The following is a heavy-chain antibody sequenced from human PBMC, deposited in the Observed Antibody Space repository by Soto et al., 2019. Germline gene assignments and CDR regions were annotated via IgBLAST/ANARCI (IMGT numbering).Heavy chain of an antibody. CDR1: GYSFTSYW. D-gene: IGHD6-6*01. Sequence: GESLKISCKGSGYSFTSYWIGWVRQMPGKGLEWMGIIYPGDSDTRYSLSFQGQVTISADKSISTAYLQWSSLKASDTAIYYCARPSSIATRLRAFDIWGQGTMVTVSS. CDR2: IYPGDSDT. J-gene: IGHJ3*02. V-gene: IGHV5-51*01. CDR3: ARPSSIATRLRAFDI.